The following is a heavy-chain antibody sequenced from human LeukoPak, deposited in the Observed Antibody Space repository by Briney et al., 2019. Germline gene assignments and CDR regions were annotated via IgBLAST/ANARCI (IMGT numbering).Heavy chain of an antibody. J-gene: IGHJ5*02. Sequence: SETLSLTCAVYGGSFSGYYWSWIRQPPGKGLEWIAYIYYSGSTTYNPSLMSRVTMSIDTSKNQFSLNLSSVTAADTAVYYCAKVRGNDYGDYCLDPWGQGTLVTVSS. CDR3: AKVRGNDYGDYCLDP. D-gene: IGHD4-17*01. V-gene: IGHV4-59*01. CDR2: IYYSGST. CDR1: GGSFSGYY.